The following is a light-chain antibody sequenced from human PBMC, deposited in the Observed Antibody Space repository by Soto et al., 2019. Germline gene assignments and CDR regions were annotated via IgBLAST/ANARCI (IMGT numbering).Light chain of an antibody. CDR3: QHCYSFPQT. CDR2: AAS. CDR1: QGNSSY. Sequence: ILIPLHPSLLSPSTGGRGTGRCRMSQGNSSYLACYQRRPGKAPELLIYAASTLQGGVPSRFSGSGSGTEFTLTISCLRSEDFATFCCQHCYSFPQTFGQGTKVDI. V-gene: IGKV1D-8*01. J-gene: IGKJ1*01.